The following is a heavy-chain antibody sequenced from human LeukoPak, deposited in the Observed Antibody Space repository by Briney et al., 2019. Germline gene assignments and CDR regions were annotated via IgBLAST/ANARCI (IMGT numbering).Heavy chain of an antibody. CDR3: ARTQSQSGSYRYYFAY. D-gene: IGHD1-26*01. CDR1: GGSISSYY. V-gene: IGHV4-59*01. CDR2: IYYSGST. Sequence: SETLSLTCTVSGGSISSYYWSWIRQPPGKGLEWIGYIYYSGSTNYNPSLKSRVTISVDTSKNQFSLKLNSVTAADTAVYYCARTQSQSGSYRYYFAYWGQGTLVTVSS. J-gene: IGHJ4*02.